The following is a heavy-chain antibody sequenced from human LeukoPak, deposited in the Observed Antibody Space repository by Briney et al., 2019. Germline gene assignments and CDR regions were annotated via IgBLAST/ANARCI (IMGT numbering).Heavy chain of an antibody. CDR1: GFSVSNNY. V-gene: IGHV3-53*01. CDR3: ARSCPSSSQSYCL. D-gene: IGHD2-2*01. Sequence: GGSLRLSCAASGFSVSNNYMTWVRQAPGKGLEWVSVIYSGGSTYYADSVKGRFTISRDNSKNTLYPQMNSLRAEDTAVYFCARSCPSSSQSYCLWGQGTALTVSS. CDR2: IYSGGST. J-gene: IGHJ6*02.